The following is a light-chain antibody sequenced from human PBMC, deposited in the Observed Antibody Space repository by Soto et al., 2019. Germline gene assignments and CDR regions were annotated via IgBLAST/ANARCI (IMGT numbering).Light chain of an antibody. CDR1: QSVSSNY. J-gene: IGKJ1*01. V-gene: IGKV3-20*01. CDR2: GAS. Sequence: EIVLTQSPGTLSLSPGERVTLSCRASQSVSSNYLAWYQQKPGQAPRLLIYGASSRATGIPDRFSGSGSGTDFNLTIRRLEHEDFAVYYCQQYGSSRWTFGQGTKVEIK. CDR3: QQYGSSRWT.